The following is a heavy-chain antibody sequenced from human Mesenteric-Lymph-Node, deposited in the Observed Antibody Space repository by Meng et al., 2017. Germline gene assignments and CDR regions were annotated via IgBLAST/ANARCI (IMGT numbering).Heavy chain of an antibody. V-gene: IGHV7-4-1*02. Sequence: QVQLRQAGFELKEPGASVKVSCKASGYTFTSYAINWLRQAPGQGPEWMGWINTNNGNPTYAQGFTGRFVFSLDTSVSTAYVQISSLKVEDTAMYYCARDNYDTASRFDYWGQGTLVTVSS. CDR3: ARDNYDTASRFDY. CDR1: GYTFTSYA. J-gene: IGHJ4*02. D-gene: IGHD3-22*01. CDR2: INTNNGNP.